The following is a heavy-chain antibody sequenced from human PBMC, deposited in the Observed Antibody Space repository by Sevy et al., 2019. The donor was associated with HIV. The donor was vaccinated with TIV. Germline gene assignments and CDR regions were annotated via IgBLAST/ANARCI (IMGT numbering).Heavy chain of an antibody. CDR2: ISVYNGKK. Sequence: ASVKVSCKASGYTFTSFGISWVRQAPGQGLEWVGWISVYNGKKSYAQKFQGRVTMTTDTSTNTAYRELRSLRIDDTAVYYCARSGAFDFDTSGFQSPWGQGTLVTVSS. CDR1: GYTFTSFG. CDR3: ARSGAFDFDTSGFQSP. J-gene: IGHJ5*02. V-gene: IGHV1-18*01. D-gene: IGHD3-22*01.